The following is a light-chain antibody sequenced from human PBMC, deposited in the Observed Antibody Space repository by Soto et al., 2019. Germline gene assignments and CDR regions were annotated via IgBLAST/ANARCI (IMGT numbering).Light chain of an antibody. CDR3: QQYNSYSWT. CDR2: DAS. J-gene: IGKJ1*01. Sequence: LPGAPSISSLFASVGDRVTLTFRSSQSISSRLAWYQQKPGKAPKLLIYDASSLESGVPSRFSGSGSGTEFTLTISSLQPDDFATYYCQQYNSYSWTFGQGTKV. CDR1: QSISSR. V-gene: IGKV1-5*01.